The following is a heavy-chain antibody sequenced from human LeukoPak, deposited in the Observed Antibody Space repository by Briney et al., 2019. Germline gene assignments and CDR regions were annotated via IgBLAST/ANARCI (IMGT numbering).Heavy chain of an antibody. CDR3: ANGERRWWSAS. CDR1: GFTFSAFG. Sequence: GGSLRLSCAASGFTFSAFGMHWVRQAPGKGLKWVAFITYDGSNKYYADSVKGRFTISRDNSKNTLYLQMNSLRAEDTAVYYCANGERRWWSASWGQGTLVTVSS. J-gene: IGHJ5*02. CDR2: ITYDGSNK. D-gene: IGHD2-15*01. V-gene: IGHV3-30*02.